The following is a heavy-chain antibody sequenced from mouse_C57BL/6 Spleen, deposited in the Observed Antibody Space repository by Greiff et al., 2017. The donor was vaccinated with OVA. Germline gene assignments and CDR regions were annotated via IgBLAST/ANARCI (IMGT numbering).Heavy chain of an antibody. CDR2: IRSKSNNYAT. Sequence: EVKLMESGGGLVQPKGSLKLSCAASGFSFNTYAMNWVRQAPGKGLEWVARIRSKSNNYATYYADSVKDRFTISRDDSESMLYLQMNNLKTEDTAMYYCVRLDYDYAMDYWGQGTSVTVSS. CDR3: VRLDYDYAMDY. CDR1: GFSFNTYA. J-gene: IGHJ4*01. D-gene: IGHD2-4*01. V-gene: IGHV10-1*01.